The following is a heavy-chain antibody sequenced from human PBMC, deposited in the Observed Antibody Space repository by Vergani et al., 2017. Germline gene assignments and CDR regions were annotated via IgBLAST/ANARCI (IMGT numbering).Heavy chain of an antibody. CDR2: IIPILGIA. D-gene: IGHD3-10*01. V-gene: IGHV1-69*08. CDR3: ARDAPRITMVRGVIFAFDI. J-gene: IGHJ3*02. Sequence: QVQLVQSGAEVKKPGSSVKVSCKASGGTFSSYTISWVRQAPGQGLEWMGRIIPILGIANYAQKFQGRVTITADKSTSTAYMELSSLRSDDTAVYYCARDAPRITMVRGVIFAFDIWGQGTMVTVSS. CDR1: GGTFSSYT.